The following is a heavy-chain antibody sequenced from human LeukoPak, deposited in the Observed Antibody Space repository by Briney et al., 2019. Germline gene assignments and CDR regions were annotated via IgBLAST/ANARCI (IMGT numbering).Heavy chain of an antibody. CDR1: GGTFSSYA. CDR2: IIPIFGTA. J-gene: IGHJ6*03. CDR3: ARVGVYHYYMDV. V-gene: IGHV1-69*05. D-gene: IGHD3-10*01. Sequence: SVKVSCKASGGTFSSYAISWVRQAPGQGLEWMGGIIPIFGTANYAQKFQGRVTITTDESTSTAYMELSSLRSEDTAVYYCARVGVYHYYMDVWGKGTTVTVSS.